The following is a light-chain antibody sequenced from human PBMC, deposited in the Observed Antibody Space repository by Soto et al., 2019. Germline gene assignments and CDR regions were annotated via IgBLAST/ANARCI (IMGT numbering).Light chain of an antibody. V-gene: IGKV3-15*01. CDR2: GAS. CDR1: QRISSN. Sequence: EVVMTQSPSTLSVSPGERATISCRASQRISSNLAWYQQRRGQAPRLLIYGASTRAPGIPARFSGSGSETEFTLTISSLQSEDFAVYYCQHYNNWPPWPFGQGTKVEIK. CDR3: QHYNNWPPWP. J-gene: IGKJ1*01.